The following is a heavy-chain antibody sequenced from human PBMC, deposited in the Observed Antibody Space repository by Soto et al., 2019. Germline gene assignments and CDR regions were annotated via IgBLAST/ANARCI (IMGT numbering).Heavy chain of an antibody. V-gene: IGHV3-23*01. Sequence: RGSLTLSCAVSGFSSSNYALSWVRQAPGRGLEWVSSINPSGSNSYYADSVKGRFTLSRDNSKNTVYLQMNSLKAEDTALYYCARSGSYSWLPYWGQGTLVTVPS. D-gene: IGHD1-26*01. CDR2: INPSGSNS. J-gene: IGHJ4*02. CDR3: ARSGSYSWLPY. CDR1: GFSSSNYA.